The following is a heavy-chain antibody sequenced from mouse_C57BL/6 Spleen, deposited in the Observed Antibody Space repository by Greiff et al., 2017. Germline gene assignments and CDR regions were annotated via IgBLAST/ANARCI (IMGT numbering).Heavy chain of an antibody. D-gene: IGHD4-1*01. CDR2: IYPRSGNT. CDR3: ARWDDYWYFDV. J-gene: IGHJ1*03. V-gene: IGHV1-81*01. CDR1: GYTFTSYG. Sequence: QVQLQQSGAELARPGASVKLSCKASGYTFTSYGISWVKQRTGQGLEWIGEIYPRSGNTYYNEKFKGKATLTADKSSSTAYMELRSLTSEDSAVCFCARWDDYWYFDVWGTGTTVTVSS.